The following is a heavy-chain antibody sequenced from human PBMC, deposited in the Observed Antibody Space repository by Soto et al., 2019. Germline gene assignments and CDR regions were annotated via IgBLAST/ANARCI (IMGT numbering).Heavy chain of an antibody. Sequence: QVQLVESGGGVVQPGRFLRLSCAASGFTFSSYGMHWVRQALGKGLEWVAVIWYDGSNKYYADSVKGRFTISRDNSKNTLYLQMNSLRAEDTAVYYCATEIAVAGIDYWGQGTLVTVSS. CDR2: IWYDGSNK. CDR3: ATEIAVAGIDY. J-gene: IGHJ4*02. D-gene: IGHD6-19*01. CDR1: GFTFSSYG. V-gene: IGHV3-33*01.